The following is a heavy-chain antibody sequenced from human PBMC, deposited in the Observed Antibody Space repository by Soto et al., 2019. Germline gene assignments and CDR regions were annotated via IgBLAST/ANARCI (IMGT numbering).Heavy chain of an antibody. D-gene: IGHD6-19*01. CDR2: INASGRP. CDR1: GGSFSGYF. CDR3: ARIPPGKDEPVAVSNAFDI. J-gene: IGHJ3*02. Sequence: QVQLQQWGAGLVKPSETLSLTCGVYGGSFSGYFWNWIRQSPVKGLEWIGEINASGRPHYNPSLKRRFIVSVYTSKNQFSLKLGSVTAADTAMYYCARIPPGKDEPVAVSNAFDIWGQGTMVTVSS. V-gene: IGHV4-34*02.